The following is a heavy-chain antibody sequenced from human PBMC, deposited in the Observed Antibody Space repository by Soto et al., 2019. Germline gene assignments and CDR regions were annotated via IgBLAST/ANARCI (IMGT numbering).Heavy chain of an antibody. D-gene: IGHD2-2*01. J-gene: IGHJ5*02. Sequence: EVQLVETGGGLIQPGGSLRLSCAASGFTVSNTYMTRVRQPPGKGLECVSVIYTAGGTNYADSVKGRFIISRDNSKNTLYLQMNSLRAEDTAVYYCARALPVAKGGFDPWGKGTLVTVSS. V-gene: IGHV3-53*02. CDR1: GFTVSNTY. CDR3: ARALPVAKGGFDP. CDR2: IYTAGGT.